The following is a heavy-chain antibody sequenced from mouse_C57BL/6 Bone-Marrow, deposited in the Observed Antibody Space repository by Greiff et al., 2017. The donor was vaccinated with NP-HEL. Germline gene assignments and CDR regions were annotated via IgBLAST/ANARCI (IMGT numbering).Heavy chain of an antibody. CDR1: GYAFSSSW. J-gene: IGHJ1*03. D-gene: IGHD1-1*01. V-gene: IGHV1-82*01. Sequence: VKLMESGPELVKPGASVKISCKASGYAFSSSWMNWVKRRPGEGLEWIGRIYPGDGDTNYNGKFKGKATLTADKSSSPAYMQLSSLTSEDSAVYFCARCTTVVAPYFDVWGTGTTVTVSS. CDR3: ARCTTVVAPYFDV. CDR2: IYPGDGDT.